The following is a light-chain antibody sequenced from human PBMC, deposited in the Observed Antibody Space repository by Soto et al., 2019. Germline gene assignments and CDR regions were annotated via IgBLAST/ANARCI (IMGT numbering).Light chain of an antibody. V-gene: IGKV3-11*01. CDR1: QTVRNNY. J-gene: IGKJ2*01. CDR2: DAS. Sequence: EILLTQSPVTLSLSPGERATLSCISSQTVRNNYLAWYQQKPGQPPRLLIYDASNRATGIPARFSGSGSGTDFTLTISSLEPEDVAVYYCQQRSIWPRNTFGLGTKVHIK. CDR3: QQRSIWPRNT.